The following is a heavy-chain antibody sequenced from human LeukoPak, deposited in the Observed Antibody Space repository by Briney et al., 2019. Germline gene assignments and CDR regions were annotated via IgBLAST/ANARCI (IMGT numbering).Heavy chain of an antibody. Sequence: PSETLSLTCTVSGGSISSSSYYWGWIRQPPGKGLEWIGFIHDSGGTYYNPSLKSRVTMSRDMSKNQFSLMLSSVTAADTAVYYCARGFGSGSYYYGWFDPWGQGTLVTVSS. CDR3: ARGFGSGSYYYGWFDP. D-gene: IGHD3-10*01. CDR2: IHDSGGT. V-gene: IGHV4-30-4*08. J-gene: IGHJ5*02. CDR1: GGSISSSSYY.